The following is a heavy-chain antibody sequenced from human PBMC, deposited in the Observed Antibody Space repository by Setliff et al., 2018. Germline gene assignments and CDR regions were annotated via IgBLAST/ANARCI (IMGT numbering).Heavy chain of an antibody. Sequence: GGSLRLSCAASGFTFSSYSMNWVRQAPGKGLEWVSSISSSSSYIYYADSVKGRFTTSRDNAKNSLYLQMDSLRAEDTAVYYCARTPGSTVTPLDYWGQGTRVTVS. CDR1: GFTFSSYS. V-gene: IGHV3-21*01. CDR3: ARTPGSTVTPLDY. J-gene: IGHJ4*02. CDR2: ISSSSSYI. D-gene: IGHD4-17*01.